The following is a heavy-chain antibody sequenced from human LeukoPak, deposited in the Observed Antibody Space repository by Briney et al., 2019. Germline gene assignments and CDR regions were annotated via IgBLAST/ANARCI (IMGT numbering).Heavy chain of an antibody. J-gene: IGHJ5*02. CDR3: ARDGEYRSWFGP. CDR1: GGSITKTPYY. Sequence: SETLSLTCSVSGGSITKTPYYWGWIRQPPGKGLEWIGSIFYSGATYFNPSLRSRVTISVDTSKNQFSLKLKSVTAADTAVYYCARDGEYRSWFGPWGQGTLVTVSS. D-gene: IGHD2-21*01. CDR2: IFYSGAT. V-gene: IGHV4-39*07.